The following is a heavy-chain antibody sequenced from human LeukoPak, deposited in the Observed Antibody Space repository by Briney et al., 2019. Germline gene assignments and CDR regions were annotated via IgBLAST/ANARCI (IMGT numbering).Heavy chain of an antibody. V-gene: IGHV3-23*01. J-gene: IGHJ4*02. CDR1: GFTFNNYA. CDR3: ARDYADYVGYFFFDY. CDR2: ISGGGETT. D-gene: IGHD4-17*01. Sequence: PGGSLRLSCAASGFTFNNYAMNWVRQAPGKGLEWVSSISGGGETTYYADSAKGRFTISRDNSQNTLYLQMNSLRAEGTAVNYCARDYADYVGYFFFDYWGQGTLVTVSS.